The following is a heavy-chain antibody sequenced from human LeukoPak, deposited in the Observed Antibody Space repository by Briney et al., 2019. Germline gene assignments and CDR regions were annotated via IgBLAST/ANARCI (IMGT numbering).Heavy chain of an antibody. Sequence: ASVTVSCKASGYTFTGYYMHWVRQAPGQGLEWMGWINPNSGGTNYAQKFQGRVTMTRDTSISTAYMELSRLRSDDTAVYYCARDYQRGYNYFDYWGQGTLVTVSS. CDR3: ARDYQRGYNYFDY. CDR2: INPNSGGT. J-gene: IGHJ4*02. CDR1: GYTFTGYY. D-gene: IGHD5-24*01. V-gene: IGHV1-2*02.